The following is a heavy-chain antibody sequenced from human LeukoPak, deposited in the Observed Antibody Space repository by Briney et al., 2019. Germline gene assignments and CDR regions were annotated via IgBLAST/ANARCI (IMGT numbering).Heavy chain of an antibody. D-gene: IGHD3-10*01. V-gene: IGHV3-48*01. CDR1: GFTFSSYS. CDR2: SSSSSSTI. J-gene: IGHJ2*01. CDR3: ARRPITMVRGVDWYFDL. Sequence: SGGSLRLSCAASGFTFSSYSMNWVRQAPGKGLEWVSYSSSSSSTIYYADSVKGRFTISRDNAKNSLYLQMNSLRAEDTAVYYCARRPITMVRGVDWYFDLWGRGTLVTVSS.